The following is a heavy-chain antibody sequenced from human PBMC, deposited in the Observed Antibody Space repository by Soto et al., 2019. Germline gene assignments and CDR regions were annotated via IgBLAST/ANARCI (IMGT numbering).Heavy chain of an antibody. CDR1: GDSVSSNSAA. Sequence: SQTLSLTCGISGDSVSSNSAAWNWLRQSPSKGLEWLGRTYYRSKWYNDYAVSVESRITINPDTSKNHFSLQLNFVTPEDTAVYFCARGEQYSGRIFDYWGQGTLVTVSS. CDR3: ARGEQYSGRIFDY. V-gene: IGHV6-1*01. J-gene: IGHJ4*02. CDR2: TYYRSKWYN. D-gene: IGHD1-26*01.